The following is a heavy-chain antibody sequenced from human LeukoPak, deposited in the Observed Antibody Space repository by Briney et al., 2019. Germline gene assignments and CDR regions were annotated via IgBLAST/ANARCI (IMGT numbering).Heavy chain of an antibody. CDR2: IYYSGST. V-gene: IGHV4-31*03. J-gene: IGHJ4*02. CDR3: ARRGYDSSGYESHFDY. CDR1: GGSISSGGYY. Sequence: SGTLSLTCTVSGGSISSGGYYWSWIRQHPGKGLEWIGYIYYSGSTYYNPSLKSRVTISVDTSKNQFSLKLSSVTAADTAVYYCARRGYDSSGYESHFDYWGQGTLVTVSS. D-gene: IGHD3-22*01.